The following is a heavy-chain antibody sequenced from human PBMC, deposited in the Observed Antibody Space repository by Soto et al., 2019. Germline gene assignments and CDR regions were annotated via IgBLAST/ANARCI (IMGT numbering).Heavy chain of an antibody. CDR3: ARDLPPVDY. CDR2: ISAYNGNT. V-gene: IGHV1-18*01. Sequence: QVQLVQSGAEVKQPGSSVKVSCKASGYTFTSYHITWVRQAPGQGLEWMGWISAYNGNTNYEQKLQGRVTMTTDTSTSTAYMELRGLRADDTAVYYCARDLPPVDYWGQGTLVTVSS. J-gene: IGHJ4*02. CDR1: GYTFTSYH.